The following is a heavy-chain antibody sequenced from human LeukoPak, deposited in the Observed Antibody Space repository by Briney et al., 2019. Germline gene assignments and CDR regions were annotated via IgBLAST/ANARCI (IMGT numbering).Heavy chain of an antibody. CDR3: ARDFQGYYYGMDV. CDR1: GGSISSGGYY. V-gene: IGHV4-31*03. J-gene: IGHJ6*02. CDR2: IYYSGST. Sequence: PSQTLSLTCTVSGGSISSGGYYWSWIRQHPGKGLEWIGYIYYSGSTYYNPSLKSRVTMSVDTSKNQFSLTLSSVTAAATAVYYCARDFQGYYYGMDVWGQGTTVTVSS.